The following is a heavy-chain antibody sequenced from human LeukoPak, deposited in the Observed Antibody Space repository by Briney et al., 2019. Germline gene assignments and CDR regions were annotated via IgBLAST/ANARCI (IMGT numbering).Heavy chain of an antibody. Sequence: GGSLRLSFSASGFAFSSYAMSWVRQAPGKGLEWVPAISGSGGSTYYADSVKGRFTISRNNSKNTLKLKMNRLRAGETAVYYCAKVLNSELTLTELQHWGQGTLVTVSS. CDR3: AKVLNSELTLTELQH. V-gene: IGHV3-23*01. CDR1: GFAFSSYA. CDR2: ISGSGGST. J-gene: IGHJ1*01. D-gene: IGHD3/OR15-3a*01.